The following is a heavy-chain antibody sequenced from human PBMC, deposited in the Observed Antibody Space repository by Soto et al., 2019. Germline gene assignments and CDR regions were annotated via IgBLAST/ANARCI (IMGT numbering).Heavy chain of an antibody. J-gene: IGHJ5*02. V-gene: IGHV1-3*01. Sequence: ASLKVSCKASGYTFTSYAMHWVRQAPGQRLEWMGWINAGDGNTKYSQKFQGRVTITRDTSASTAYMELSSLRSEDTAVYYCARYYYDSSGYYYDPWGQGTLVTVSS. CDR1: GYTFTSYA. CDR3: ARYYYDSSGYYYDP. D-gene: IGHD3-22*01. CDR2: INAGDGNT.